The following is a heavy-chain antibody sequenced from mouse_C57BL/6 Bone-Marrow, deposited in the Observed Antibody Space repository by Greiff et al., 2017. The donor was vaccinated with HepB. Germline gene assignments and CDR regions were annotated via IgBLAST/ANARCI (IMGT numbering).Heavy chain of an antibody. J-gene: IGHJ4*01. V-gene: IGHV1-47*01. D-gene: IGHD2-5*01. CDR3: ARGRNSNFPLAMDY. Sequence: QVHVKQSGAELVKPGASVKMSCKASGYTFTTYPIEWMKQNHGKSLEWIGNFHPYNDDTKYNEKFKGKATLTVEKSSSTVYLEPSRLTSDDSAVYYCARGRNSNFPLAMDYWGQGTSGTVSS. CDR1: GYTFTTYP. CDR2: FHPYNDDT.